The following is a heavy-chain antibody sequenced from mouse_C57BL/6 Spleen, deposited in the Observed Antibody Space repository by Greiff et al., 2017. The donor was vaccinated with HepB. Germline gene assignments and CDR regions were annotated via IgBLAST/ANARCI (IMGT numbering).Heavy chain of an antibody. J-gene: IGHJ1*03. V-gene: IGHV1-55*01. CDR1: GYTFTSYW. Sequence: QVQLQQPGAELVKPGASVKMSCKASGYTFTSYWITWVKQRPGQGLEWIGDIYPGSGSTNYNEKFKSKATLTVDTSSSTAYMQLSSLTSEDSAVYYCARSIIYYDYDAGVWGTGTTVTVSS. CDR3: ARSIIYYDYDAGV. D-gene: IGHD2-4*01. CDR2: IYPGSGST.